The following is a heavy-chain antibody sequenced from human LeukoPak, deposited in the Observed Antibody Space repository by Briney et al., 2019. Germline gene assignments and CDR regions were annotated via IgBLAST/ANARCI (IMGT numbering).Heavy chain of an antibody. D-gene: IGHD3-3*01. CDR3: AREPPSFGVVIIV. CDR2: IYTSGST. V-gene: IGHV4-61*02. Sequence: PSETLSLTCTVSGGSISSGSYYWSWIRQPAGKGLEWIGRIYTSGSTNYNPSLKSRVTISVDTSKNRFSLKLSSVTAADTAVYYCAREPPSFGVVIIVWGQGTLVTVSS. CDR1: GGSISSGSYY. J-gene: IGHJ4*02.